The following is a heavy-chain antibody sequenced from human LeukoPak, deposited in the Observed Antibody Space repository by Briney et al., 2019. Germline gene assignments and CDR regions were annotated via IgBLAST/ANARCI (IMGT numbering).Heavy chain of an antibody. CDR2: FDPEDGET. J-gene: IGHJ6*02. CDR1: GYTLTELS. D-gene: IGHD2-15*01. Sequence: ASVKVSCKVSGYTLTELSMHWVRQAPGKGLEWMGGFDPEDGETIYAQKFQGRVTMPRDTSTSTVYMELSSLRSEDTAVYYCARAGGGGTRGYYYGMDVWGQGTTVTVSS. V-gene: IGHV1-24*01. CDR3: ARAGGGGTRGYYYGMDV.